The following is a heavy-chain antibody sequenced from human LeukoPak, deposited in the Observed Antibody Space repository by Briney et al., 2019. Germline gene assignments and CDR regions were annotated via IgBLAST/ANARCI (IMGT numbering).Heavy chain of an antibody. V-gene: IGHV3-15*01. D-gene: IGHD1-26*01. J-gene: IGHJ4*02. Sequence: PGGSLRLSCAASGFTFSSYAMSWVRQAPGKGLEWVGRIKSITEGETIDYAAPVKGIFTISRDDSKNTLYLQMNSLKTEDTAVYYCTTGIVGARRRPFDYWGQGTLVTVSS. CDR1: GFTFSSYA. CDR2: IKSITEGETI. CDR3: TTGIVGARRRPFDY.